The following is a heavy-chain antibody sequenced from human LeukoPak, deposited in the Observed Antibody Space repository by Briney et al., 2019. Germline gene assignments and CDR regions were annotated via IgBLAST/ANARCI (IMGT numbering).Heavy chain of an antibody. Sequence: GGSLRLSCAASGFIVNSYAMSWVRQAPGKGLAWVSLIYSDGVTQYADSVKGRFTISRDNSKNTLYLQMNSLRAEDTAVYYCARDFRTQLDGYSPPYHFDYWGQGALVTVSS. V-gene: IGHV3-66*01. CDR2: IYSDGVT. CDR1: GFIVNSYA. CDR3: ARDFRTQLDGYSPPYHFDY. D-gene: IGHD5-24*01. J-gene: IGHJ4*02.